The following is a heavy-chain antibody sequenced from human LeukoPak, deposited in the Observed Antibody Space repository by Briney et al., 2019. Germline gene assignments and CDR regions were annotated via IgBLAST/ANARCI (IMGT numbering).Heavy chain of an antibody. CDR3: ARDGRLYSSGQVVWFDP. J-gene: IGHJ5*02. CDR1: GGSISSGGYY. D-gene: IGHD6-19*01. Sequence: SETLSLTCTVSGGSISSGGYYWSWLRQHPGTGLEWIGYIYYSGSTYYNPSLKSRVTISVDTSKNQFSLKLSSVTAADTAVYYCARDGRLYSSGQVVWFDPWGQGTLVTVSS. V-gene: IGHV4-31*03. CDR2: IYYSGST.